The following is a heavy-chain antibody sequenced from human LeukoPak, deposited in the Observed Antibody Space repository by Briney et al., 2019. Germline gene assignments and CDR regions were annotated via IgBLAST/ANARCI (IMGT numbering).Heavy chain of an antibody. CDR2: IKQDGSEK. D-gene: IGHD2-2*01. V-gene: IGHV3-7*01. J-gene: IGHJ4*02. CDR3: ARVGCSSTSCYELLSFDY. CDR1: GFTFSSYW. Sequence: GGSLRLSCAASGFTFSSYWMSWVRQAPGKGLEWVANIKQDGSEKYYVDSVKGRFTISRDNAKNSLYLQMNSLRAEDTAVYYCARVGCSSTSCYELLSFDYWGQGTLVTVSS.